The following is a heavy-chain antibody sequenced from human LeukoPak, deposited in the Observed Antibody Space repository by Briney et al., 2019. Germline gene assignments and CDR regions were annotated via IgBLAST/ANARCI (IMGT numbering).Heavy chain of an antibody. J-gene: IGHJ4*02. CDR2: ISSKTDGGTT. D-gene: IGHD5-18*01. CDR1: GFTFSNAW. V-gene: IGHV3-15*01. CDR3: TTGGYSYGPGFDY. Sequence: ERSLRLSCAASGFTFSNAWMSWVRQAPGKGLEWVGRISSKTDGGTTDYAAPVKGRFTISRDDSKNTLYLQMNSLKTEDTAVYYCTTGGYSYGPGFDYWGQGTLVTVSS.